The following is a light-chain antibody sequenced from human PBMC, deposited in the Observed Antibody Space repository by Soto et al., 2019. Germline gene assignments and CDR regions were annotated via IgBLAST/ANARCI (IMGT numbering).Light chain of an antibody. J-gene: IGKJ1*01. CDR3: QQSYNSPQT. Sequence: EIQMTQSPSSPSASVGDEVTITCRASQTIMTYLNWYQLKPGKPPRLLIYAASSLQSGVPSRFSGSGSGTDFTLTISSLQPEDFATYSCQQSYNSPQTFGQGTKVDI. CDR1: QTIMTY. CDR2: AAS. V-gene: IGKV1-39*01.